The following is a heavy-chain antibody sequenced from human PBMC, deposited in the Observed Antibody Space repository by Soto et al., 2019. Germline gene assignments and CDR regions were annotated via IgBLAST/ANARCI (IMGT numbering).Heavy chain of an antibody. D-gene: IGHD2-15*01. CDR3: ARYAVVATTYYYYGMDV. J-gene: IGHJ6*02. CDR2: IYYSGST. CDR1: GGSVSSGSYY. V-gene: IGHV4-61*01. Sequence: PSETLSLTCTVSGGSVSSGSYYWSWIRQPPGKGLEWIGYIYYSGSTNYNPSLKSRVTISVDTSKNQFSLKLSSVTAADTAVYYCARYAVVATTYYYYGMDVWGQATTVTAP.